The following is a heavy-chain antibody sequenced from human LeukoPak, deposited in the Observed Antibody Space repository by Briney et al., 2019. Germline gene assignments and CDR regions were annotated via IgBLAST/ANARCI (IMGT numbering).Heavy chain of an antibody. CDR3: ARDGPPSAAAFDY. V-gene: IGHV1-8*01. Sequence: ASVKVSCKASGFPFTRYDINWVRQTSAQGLEWMGWMNPNTGNTSYAQKFQGRVTMTRDTSTSTVYMELSSLRSEDTAVYYCARDGPPSAAAFDYWGQGTLVTVSS. J-gene: IGHJ4*02. D-gene: IGHD6-13*01. CDR2: MNPNTGNT. CDR1: GFPFTRYD.